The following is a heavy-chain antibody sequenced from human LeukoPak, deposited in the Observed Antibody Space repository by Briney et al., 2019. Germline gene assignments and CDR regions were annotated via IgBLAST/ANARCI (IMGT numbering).Heavy chain of an antibody. CDR3: ARRRDCTNGVCYKNDAFDI. V-gene: IGHV1-69*13. CDR1: GGTFSSYA. Sequence: GASVKVSCKASGGTFSSYAISWVRQAPGQGLEWMGGIIPIFGTANYAQKFQGRVTITADESTSTAYMELSSLRSEDTAVYYCARRRDCTNGVCYKNDAFDIWGQGTMVTVSS. J-gene: IGHJ3*02. CDR2: IIPIFGTA. D-gene: IGHD2-8*01.